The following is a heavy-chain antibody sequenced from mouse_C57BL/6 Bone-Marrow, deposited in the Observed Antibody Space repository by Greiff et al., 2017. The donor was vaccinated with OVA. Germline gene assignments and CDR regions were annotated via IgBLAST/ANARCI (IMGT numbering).Heavy chain of an antibody. CDR2: IWGVGST. CDR1: GFSLTSYG. CDR3: ATYLIYGNLAWFAY. J-gene: IGHJ3*01. D-gene: IGHD2-1*01. Sequence: QVHVKQSGPGLVAPSQSLSITCTVSGFSLTSYGVDWVRQSPGKGLEWLGVIWGVGSTNYNSALKSRLSISKDNSKSQVFLKMNSLQTDDTAMYYCATYLIYGNLAWFAYWGQGTLVTVSA. V-gene: IGHV2-6*01.